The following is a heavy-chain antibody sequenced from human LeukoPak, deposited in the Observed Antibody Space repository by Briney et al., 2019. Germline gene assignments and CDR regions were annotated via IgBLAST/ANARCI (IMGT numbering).Heavy chain of an antibody. Sequence: GESLRLSCVASGFTFSSYWMHWVRQAPGKGLVWVSRISSGGSRTNYADSVKGRFAISRVNAKNTMYLQMNSLRVEDTAVYYCARGGDCGGTTCYDDGFDIWGQGTMVTVSS. J-gene: IGHJ3*02. CDR2: ISSGGSRT. V-gene: IGHV3-74*01. CDR1: GFTFSSYW. D-gene: IGHD2-2*01. CDR3: ARGGDCGGTTCYDDGFDI.